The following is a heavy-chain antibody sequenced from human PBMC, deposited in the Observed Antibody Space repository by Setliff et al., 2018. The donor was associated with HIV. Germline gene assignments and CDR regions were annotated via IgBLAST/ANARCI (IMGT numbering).Heavy chain of an antibody. CDR2: IQSKTDGEST. J-gene: IGHJ4*02. V-gene: IGHV3-15*01. Sequence: GGSLRLSCAASGFTFTNAWMSWVRQAPGKGLEWVGRIQSKTDGESTDYAAPVKGRFTISRDYSKNTLFLQMNSLKAEDTAMYYCTKGRTYYDILTGRKTNDYWGQGTLFTVSS. D-gene: IGHD3-9*01. CDR1: GFTFTNAW. CDR3: TKGRTYYDILTGRKTNDY.